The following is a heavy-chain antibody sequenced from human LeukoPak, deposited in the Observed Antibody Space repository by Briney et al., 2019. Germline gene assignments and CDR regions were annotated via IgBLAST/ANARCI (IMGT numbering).Heavy chain of an antibody. V-gene: IGHV3-48*04. J-gene: IGHJ6*03. Sequence: GGSLRLSCAASGFTFSSYSMNWVRQAPGKGLEWVSLISSSLTIYYTDSVKGRFTISRDNAKNSLYLQMNSLRAEDTAVYYCARVAMYSSGWYGGYYYMDVWGKGTTVTVSS. CDR3: ARVAMYSSGWYGGYYYMDV. D-gene: IGHD6-19*01. CDR1: GFTFSSYS. CDR2: ISSSLTI.